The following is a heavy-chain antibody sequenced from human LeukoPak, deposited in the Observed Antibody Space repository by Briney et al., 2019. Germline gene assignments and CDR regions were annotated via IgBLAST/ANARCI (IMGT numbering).Heavy chain of an antibody. CDR1: GYTFTSYD. Sequence: ASVKVSCKASGYTFTSYDINWVRQATGQGLEWMGWINPNSGNTGYAQKFQGRVTMPRNTSISTAYMELSSLRSEDTAVYYCARGKKTRGCSSTSCYRPYYYYMDGWVKGTTVTDCS. V-gene: IGHV1-8*01. D-gene: IGHD2-2*01. J-gene: IGHJ6*03. CDR3: ARGKKTRGCSSTSCYRPYYYYMDG. CDR2: INPNSGNT.